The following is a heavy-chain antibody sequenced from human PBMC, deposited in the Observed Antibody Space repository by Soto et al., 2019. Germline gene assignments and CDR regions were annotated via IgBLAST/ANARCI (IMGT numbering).Heavy chain of an antibody. Sequence: ASVKVSCKASGYTFTSYGISWVLQAPGQGLEWMGWISAYNGNTNYAQKLQGRVTVTRDTSNSTAYMELRGLTSDDTAVYYCARVTLKAGNWFDPWGQGTLVTVSS. J-gene: IGHJ5*02. CDR2: ISAYNGNT. CDR1: GYTFTSYG. CDR3: ARVTLKAGNWFDP. V-gene: IGHV1-18*01.